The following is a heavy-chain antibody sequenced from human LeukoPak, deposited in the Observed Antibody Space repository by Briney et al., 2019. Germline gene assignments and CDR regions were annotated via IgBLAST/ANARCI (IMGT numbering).Heavy chain of an antibody. Sequence: GGSLRLSCAASGFTFSSYAMSWVRQAPGKGLEGVSAISGRGGSTYYADSVKGRFTISRDNSKNTLYLQMNSLRAEDTAVYYCAKDDDSDPGYFQHWGQGTLVTVSS. V-gene: IGHV3-23*01. D-gene: IGHD3-22*01. J-gene: IGHJ1*01. CDR1: GFTFSSYA. CDR3: AKDDDSDPGYFQH. CDR2: ISGRGGST.